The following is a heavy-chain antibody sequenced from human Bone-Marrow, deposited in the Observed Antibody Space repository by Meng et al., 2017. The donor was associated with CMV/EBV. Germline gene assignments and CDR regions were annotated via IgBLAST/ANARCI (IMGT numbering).Heavy chain of an antibody. V-gene: IGHV1-46*01. CDR1: GYTFTSYY. CDR2: INPSGGST. D-gene: IGHD3-3*01. J-gene: IGHJ5*02. Sequence: ASVKVSCKASGYTFTSYYMHWVRQAPGQGLEWMGIINPSGGSTSYAQKFQGRVTMTRDTSTSTVYMELSSLRSEDTAVFYCARIKFSVTKTNYDFWSGYYSWGQGNLVTVSS. CDR3: ARIKFSVTKTNYDFWSGYYS.